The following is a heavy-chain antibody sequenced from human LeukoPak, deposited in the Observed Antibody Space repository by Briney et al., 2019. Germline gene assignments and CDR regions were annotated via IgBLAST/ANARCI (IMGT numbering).Heavy chain of an antibody. Sequence: GGSLRLSCAASGFTVSSNYMSWVRQAPGQGLEWVSSIGGSSGYKYYADSVKGRFTISRDNAQNSLYLQMNSLRAEDTAVYYCARYGDSCYFDYWGQGTPVTVSS. CDR1: GFTVSSNY. D-gene: IGHD4-17*01. V-gene: IGHV3-21*01. CDR2: IGGSSGYK. J-gene: IGHJ4*02. CDR3: ARYGDSCYFDY.